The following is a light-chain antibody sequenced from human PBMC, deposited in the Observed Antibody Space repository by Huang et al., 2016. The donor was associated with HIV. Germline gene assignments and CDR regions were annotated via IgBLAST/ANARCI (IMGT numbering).Light chain of an antibody. Sequence: EIVLTQSPGTLSLSPGERATLSCRASQSVSSSYLAWYQQKPGQAPRRLIYGASSRATGTPDRFSGGGSGTDFALTISRLEPEDFAVYYCQQYGDSPITFGQGTRLEIK. CDR1: QSVSSSY. J-gene: IGKJ5*01. CDR2: GAS. V-gene: IGKV3-20*01. CDR3: QQYGDSPIT.